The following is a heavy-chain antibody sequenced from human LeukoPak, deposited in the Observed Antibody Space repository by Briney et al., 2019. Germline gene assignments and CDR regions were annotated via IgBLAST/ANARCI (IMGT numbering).Heavy chain of an antibody. CDR1: GFTFSSYS. V-gene: IGHV3-21*01. CDR3: AREIEDRGFYLIAAAGPNFDY. CDR2: ISSSSSYI. Sequence: SGGSLRLSCAASGFTFSSYSMNWVRQAPGKGLEWVSSISSSSSYIYYADSVKGRFTISRDNAKNSLYLQMNSLRPEDTAVYYCAREIEDRGFYLIAAAGPNFDYWGQGTLVTVSS. J-gene: IGHJ4*02. D-gene: IGHD6-13*01.